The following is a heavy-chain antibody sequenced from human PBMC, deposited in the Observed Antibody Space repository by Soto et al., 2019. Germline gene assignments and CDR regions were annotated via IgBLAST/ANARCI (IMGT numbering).Heavy chain of an antibody. CDR3: ARTYYYDTSGPGSNVDI. D-gene: IGHD3-22*01. CDR2: IYPGDSDT. CDR1: GYSFTAYW. J-gene: IGHJ3*02. Sequence: GESLKISCKGSGYSFTAYWIGWVRQMPGRGLEWMGTIYPGDSDTRYSPSFQGQVTISADKSISTAYLQWSSLKASDTAMYYCARTYYYDTSGPGSNVDIWGQGTMVTVSS. V-gene: IGHV5-51*01.